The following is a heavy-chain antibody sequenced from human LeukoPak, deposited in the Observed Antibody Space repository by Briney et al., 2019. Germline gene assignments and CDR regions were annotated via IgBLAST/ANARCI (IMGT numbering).Heavy chain of an antibody. CDR3: AGLLIAVAGTLPFTFDY. CDR1: GYSISSGYY. D-gene: IGHD6-19*01. V-gene: IGHV4-38-2*02. Sequence: SETLSLTCTVSGYSISSGYYWGWIRQPPGKGLEWIGTIYHSGSTYYNPSLQSRVTMSVDATKNQFSLKLSSVTAADTAVYYCAGLLIAVAGTLPFTFDYWGQGTLVTVSS. CDR2: IYHSGST. J-gene: IGHJ4*02.